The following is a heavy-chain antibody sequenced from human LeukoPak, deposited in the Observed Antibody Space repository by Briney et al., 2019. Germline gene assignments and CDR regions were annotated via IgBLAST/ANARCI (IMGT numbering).Heavy chain of an antibody. CDR1: GFTFSNHN. CDR3: ARNDAFDI. V-gene: IGHV4-34*01. CDR2: INHSGST. Sequence: GSLRLSCAASGFTFSNHNMDWVRQPPGKGLEWIGEINHSGSTNYNPSLKSRVTMSVDTSKNQFSLRLSSVTAADTAVYYCARNDAFDIWGQGTMVTVSS. J-gene: IGHJ3*02.